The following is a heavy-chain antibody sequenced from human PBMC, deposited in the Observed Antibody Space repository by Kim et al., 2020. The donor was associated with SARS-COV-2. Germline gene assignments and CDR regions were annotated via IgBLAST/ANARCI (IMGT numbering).Heavy chain of an antibody. CDR3: VHACLVSY. V-gene: IGHV3-74*01. Sequence: GGSLRLSCAASGSRFSSYWMPWVRQAPGKGLVWVSNISLDGGGTLYGDSVKGRFTVSRDNAKNTLYLQLNSLIDDDTAVYYCVHACLVSYWGQGALVTVSS. D-gene: IGHD3-9*01. CDR1: GSRFSSYW. J-gene: IGHJ4*02. CDR2: ISLDGGGT.